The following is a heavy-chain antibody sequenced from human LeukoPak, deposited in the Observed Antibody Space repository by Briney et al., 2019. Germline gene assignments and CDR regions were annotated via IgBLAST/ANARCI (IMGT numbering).Heavy chain of an antibody. CDR3: AREVVVYYGSGSYHYFDY. CDR1: GFTFSSYD. Sequence: PGGSLRLSCAASGFTFSSYDMHWVRQATGKGLEWVSAIGTAGDTYYPGSVKGRFTISRENAKNSLYLQMNSLRAGDTAVYYCAREVVVYYGSGSYHYFDYWGQGTLVTVSS. CDR2: IGTAGDT. J-gene: IGHJ4*02. D-gene: IGHD3-10*01. V-gene: IGHV3-13*01.